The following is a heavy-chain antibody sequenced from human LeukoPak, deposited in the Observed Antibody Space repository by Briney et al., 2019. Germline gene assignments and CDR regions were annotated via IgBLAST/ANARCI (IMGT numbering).Heavy chain of an antibody. J-gene: IGHJ4*02. CDR3: ARDRGYSTFDY. CDR1: GFTFSSYW. D-gene: IGHD3-22*01. CDR2: IEQRRGEK. V-gene: IGHV3-7*01. Sequence: GGSLRLSCAASGFTFSSYWMSWVRQAPGRGLEWVANIEQRRGEKNYVDPVKGRFTISRDDAKNSLYLQMNSLRAEDTAVYYCARDRGYSTFDYWGQGTLVTVSS.